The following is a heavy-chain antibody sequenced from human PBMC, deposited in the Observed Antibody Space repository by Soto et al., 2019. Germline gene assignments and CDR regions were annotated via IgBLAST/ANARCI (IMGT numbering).Heavy chain of an antibody. CDR1: GGSISSGDYY. CDR3: ARDNWNSRTNSYYYGMDV. CDR2: IYYSGST. J-gene: IGHJ6*02. V-gene: IGHV4-30-4*01. Sequence: SETLSLTCTVSGGSISSGDYYWSWIRQPPGKGLEWIGYIYYSGSTYYNPSLKSRVTISVDTSKNQFSLKLSSVTAADTAVYYCARDNWNSRTNSYYYGMDVWGQGTTVTVSS. D-gene: IGHD1-7*01.